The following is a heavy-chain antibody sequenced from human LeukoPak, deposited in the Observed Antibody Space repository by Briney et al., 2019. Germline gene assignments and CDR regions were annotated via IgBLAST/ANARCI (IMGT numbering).Heavy chain of an antibody. J-gene: IGHJ4*02. V-gene: IGHV1-69*05. CDR3: ARGPSVGATSLADY. CDR1: GGTFSSYA. D-gene: IGHD1-26*01. CDR2: IIPIFGTA. Sequence: ASVKVSCKASGGTFSSYAISWVRQAPGQGLEWMGGIIPIFGTANYAQKFQGRVTITTDESTSTAYMELSSLRSEDTAVYYCARGPSVGATSLADYWGQETLVTVSS.